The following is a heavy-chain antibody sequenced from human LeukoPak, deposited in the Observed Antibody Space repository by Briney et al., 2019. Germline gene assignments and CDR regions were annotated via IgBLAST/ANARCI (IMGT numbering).Heavy chain of an antibody. CDR2: ISYSGE. J-gene: IGHJ3*01. CDR3: ARNHFNQNVFDV. CDR1: GFTFTDYA. Sequence: GRSLRLSCAVSGFTFTDYAFHWVRQAPGKGLEWVTIISYSGESYADSVRGRFAISRDNSKNTVYLQMDSLRADDTAMYYCARNHFNQNVFDVWGQGTMVTVSS. D-gene: IGHD1-14*01. V-gene: IGHV3-30*01.